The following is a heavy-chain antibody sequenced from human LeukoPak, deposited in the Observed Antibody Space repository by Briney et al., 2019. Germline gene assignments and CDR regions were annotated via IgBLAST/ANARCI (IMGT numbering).Heavy chain of an antibody. J-gene: IGHJ4*02. CDR2: ISENGRTT. D-gene: IGHD2-21*01. CDR3: ARDESLWQIPH. CDR1: GFTFSDYW. Sequence: GGSLTPSCAASGFTFSDYWMHWVRQAPGKGLVWVSRISENGRTTTYADSVKGRFTISRDNAKNSVYLQMNSLRAEDTAVYYCARDESLWQIPHWGQGTLVTVSS. V-gene: IGHV3-74*01.